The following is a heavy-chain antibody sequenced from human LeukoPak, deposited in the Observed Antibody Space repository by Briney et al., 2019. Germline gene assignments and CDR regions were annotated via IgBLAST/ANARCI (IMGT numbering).Heavy chain of an antibody. Sequence: PSETLSLTCTVSGGSISSGSYYWSWIRQPAGKGLEWIGRIYTSGSTNYNPSLKSRVTISVDTSKSQFSLKLSSVTAADTAVYYCARQKAAFLDYWGQGTLVTVSS. CDR1: GGSISSGSYY. CDR3: ARQKAAFLDY. CDR2: IYTSGST. V-gene: IGHV4-61*02. J-gene: IGHJ4*02. D-gene: IGHD2-15*01.